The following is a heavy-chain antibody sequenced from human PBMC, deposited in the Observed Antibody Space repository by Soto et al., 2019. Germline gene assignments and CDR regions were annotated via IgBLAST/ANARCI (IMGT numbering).Heavy chain of an antibody. V-gene: IGHV3-7*03. J-gene: IGHJ4*02. Sequence: GGSLRLSCAASGISTSSYWMGWVRQAPGRGLEWVASIKDDGTQKFYMDSLKGRFTISRDNSLNTLYLQMNSLRAEDTAVYFCVTGYHSDYWGQGTLVTVSS. CDR2: IKDDGTQK. D-gene: IGHD5-18*01. CDR3: VTGYHSDY. CDR1: GISTSSYW.